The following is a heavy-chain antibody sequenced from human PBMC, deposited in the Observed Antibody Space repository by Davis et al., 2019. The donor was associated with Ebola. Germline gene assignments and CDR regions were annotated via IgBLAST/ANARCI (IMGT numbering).Heavy chain of an antibody. CDR3: ARTLLWFRDYYGMDV. CDR2: ISYDGSNK. CDR1: GFTFSSYA. D-gene: IGHD3-10*01. J-gene: IGHJ6*02. Sequence: GESLKISCAASGFTFSSYAMHWVRQAPGKGLEWVAVISYDGSNKYYADSVKGRFTISRDNSKNTLYLQMNSLRAEDTAVYYFARTLLWFRDYYGMDVWGQGTTVTVSS. V-gene: IGHV3-30-3*01.